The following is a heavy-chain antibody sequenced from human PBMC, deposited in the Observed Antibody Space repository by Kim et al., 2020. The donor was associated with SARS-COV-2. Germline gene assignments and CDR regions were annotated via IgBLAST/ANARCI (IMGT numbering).Heavy chain of an antibody. D-gene: IGHD2-2*01. CDR3: ARRLDCSSTSCQYYYYYGMDV. J-gene: IGHJ6*02. Sequence: GGSLRLSCAASGFTFSSYAMHWVRQAPGKGLEWVAVISYDGSNKYYADSVKGRFTISRDNSKNTLYLQMNSLRAEDTAVYYCARRLDCSSTSCQYYYYYGMDVWGQGTTVTVSS. CDR1: GFTFSSYA. V-gene: IGHV3-30-3*01. CDR2: ISYDGSNK.